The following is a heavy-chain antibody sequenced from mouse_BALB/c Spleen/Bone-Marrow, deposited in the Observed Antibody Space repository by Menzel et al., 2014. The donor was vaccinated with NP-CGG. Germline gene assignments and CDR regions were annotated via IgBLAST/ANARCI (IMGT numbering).Heavy chain of an antibody. CDR3: AGQRGYDYAMDY. Sequence: EVMLVESGGGLVKPGGSLKFSCAGSGFAFSGYDMSWVRQTPEKRLEWVAYISSGGSNTYYPDTVKGRFTISRDNAKNTLYLQMNSLKSEDTAMYYCAGQRGYDYAMDYWGQGISVTVSS. V-gene: IGHV5-12-1*01. J-gene: IGHJ4*01. D-gene: IGHD2-2*01. CDR1: GFAFSGYD. CDR2: ISSGGSNT.